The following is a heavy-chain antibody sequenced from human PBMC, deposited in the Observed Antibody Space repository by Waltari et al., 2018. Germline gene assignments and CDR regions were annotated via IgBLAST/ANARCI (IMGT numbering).Heavy chain of an antibody. V-gene: IGHV3-21*01. Sequence: EVQLVESGGGLVKPGGSLRLSCAASGFTFSSYSMNWVRQAPGKGLEWVSSISSSSSYIYYEDSVKGRFTIARDNAKNALYLQMNSLRAEDTAVYYCAGGRGYSWYFDLWGRGTLVTVSS. CDR1: GFTFSSYS. J-gene: IGHJ2*01. CDR2: ISSSSSYI. CDR3: AGGRGYSWYFDL. D-gene: IGHD2-2*03.